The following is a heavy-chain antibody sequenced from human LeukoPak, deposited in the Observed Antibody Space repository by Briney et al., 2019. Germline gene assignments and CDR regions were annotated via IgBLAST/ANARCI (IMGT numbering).Heavy chain of an antibody. CDR2: ISWGGGST. J-gene: IGHJ4*02. CDR1: GFTFDDYA. D-gene: IGHD3-10*01. CDR3: AEDRSGNSYGHFDY. Sequence: QPGGSLRLSCAASGFTFDDYAMHWVRQAPGKGLEWVSLISWGGGSTYYADSVKGRFTISRDNSKNSLYLHMNSLRAEDTALYYCAEDRSGNSYGHFDYWGQGTLVTVSS. V-gene: IGHV3-43D*04.